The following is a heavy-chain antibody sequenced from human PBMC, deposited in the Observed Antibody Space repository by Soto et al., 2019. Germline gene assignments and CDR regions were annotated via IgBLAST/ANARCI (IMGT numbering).Heavy chain of an antibody. CDR1: EFSFDDYA. D-gene: IGHD6-13*01. Sequence: GGSLRLSCAASEFSFDDYAMSWVRQAPGKGLEWVSSITYTGVNTYYADSVKGRFTISRDNSRDTLFLQMNSLRAEDTAIYYCAKSSVWYPYFDSWGQGTLVTVSS. V-gene: IGHV3-23*01. CDR3: AKSSVWYPYFDS. J-gene: IGHJ4*02. CDR2: ITYTGVNT.